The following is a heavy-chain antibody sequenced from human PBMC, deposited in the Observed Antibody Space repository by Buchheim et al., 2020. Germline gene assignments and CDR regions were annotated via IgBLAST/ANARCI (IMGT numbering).Heavy chain of an antibody. D-gene: IGHD3-10*01. CDR2: IWYDGSNK. CDR3: ARDWPPWYYYGSGSYYAEGYFDY. V-gene: IGHV3-33*01. J-gene: IGHJ4*02. Sequence: QVQLVESGGGVVQPGRSLRLSCAASGFTFSSYGMHWVRQAPAKGLEWVAVIWYDGSNKYYADSVKGRFTISRDNSKNTLYLQMNSLRAEDTAVYYCARDWPPWYYYGSGSYYAEGYFDYWGQGTL. CDR1: GFTFSSYG.